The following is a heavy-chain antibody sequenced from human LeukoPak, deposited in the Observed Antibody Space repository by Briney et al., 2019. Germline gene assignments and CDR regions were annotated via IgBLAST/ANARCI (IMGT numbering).Heavy chain of an antibody. CDR2: MNSDGSRT. CDR3: ARDFRFLEDY. CDR1: GFTFSSYW. V-gene: IGHV3-74*01. Sequence: GGSLRLSCAASGFTFSSYWMHWVRQAPGKGLVWVSGMNSDGSRTSYADSVKGRFTISRDNAKNSLYLQMNSLRAEDTAVYYCARDFRFLEDYWGQGTLVTVSS. J-gene: IGHJ4*02. D-gene: IGHD3-3*01.